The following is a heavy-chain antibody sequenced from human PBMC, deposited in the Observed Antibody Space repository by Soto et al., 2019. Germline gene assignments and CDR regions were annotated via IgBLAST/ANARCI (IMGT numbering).Heavy chain of an antibody. CDR1: GFTFSSYA. CDR3: AGGGAAAGTAGWFDP. Sequence: QVQLVESGGGVVQPGRSLRLSCAASGFTFSSYAMQWVRQAPGKGLERVAVISYDGSNKYYVNSVKGRFTISRDNSKNTMYLQMDRLGVDDTAVYYCAGGGAAAGTAGWFDPWGQGTLVCVSS. D-gene: IGHD6-13*01. CDR2: ISYDGSNK. V-gene: IGHV3-30-3*01. J-gene: IGHJ5*02.